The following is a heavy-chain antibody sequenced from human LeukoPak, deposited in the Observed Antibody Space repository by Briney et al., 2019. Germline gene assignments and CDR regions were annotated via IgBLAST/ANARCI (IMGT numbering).Heavy chain of an antibody. V-gene: IGHV3-33*01. CDR2: IWYDGSNK. J-gene: IGHJ4*02. CDR1: GFTFSSYG. Sequence: GGSLRLSCAASGFTFSSYGMHWVRQAPGKGLEWVAVIWYDGSNKYYADSVKGRFTISRDNSKNTLYLQMNSLRAEDTAVYYCARDQRLLWFGELGYWGQGTLVTVSS. D-gene: IGHD3-10*01. CDR3: ARDQRLLWFGELGY.